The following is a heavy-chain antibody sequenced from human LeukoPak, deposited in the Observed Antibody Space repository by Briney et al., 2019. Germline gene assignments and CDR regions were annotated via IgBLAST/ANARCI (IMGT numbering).Heavy chain of an antibody. Sequence: SETPSLTCTVSGYSISSGYYWGWIRQPPGKGLEWIGSIYHSGSTYYNPSLKSRVTISVDTSKNQFSLKLSSVTAADTAVYYCAREPGHYYDSSGYYGAFDIWGQGTMVTVSS. CDR2: IYHSGST. V-gene: IGHV4-38-2*02. CDR1: GYSISSGYY. J-gene: IGHJ3*02. CDR3: AREPGHYYDSSGYYGAFDI. D-gene: IGHD3-22*01.